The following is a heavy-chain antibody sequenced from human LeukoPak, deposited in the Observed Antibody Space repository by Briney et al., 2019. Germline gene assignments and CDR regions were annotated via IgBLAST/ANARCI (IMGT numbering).Heavy chain of an antibody. Sequence: SETLSLTCAVYGGSFSGYYWSWIRQPPGKGLEWIGEINHSGSTNYNPSLKSRVTISVDTSKNQFSLKLSSVTAADTAVYYCARSRTWGAFDYWGQGTLVTVSS. D-gene: IGHD3-16*01. J-gene: IGHJ4*02. CDR1: GGSFSGYY. CDR2: INHSGST. CDR3: ARSRTWGAFDY. V-gene: IGHV4-34*01.